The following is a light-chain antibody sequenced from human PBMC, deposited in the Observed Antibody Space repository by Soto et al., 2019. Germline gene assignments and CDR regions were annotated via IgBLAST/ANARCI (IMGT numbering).Light chain of an antibody. CDR1: QSVSSN. CDR2: GAS. J-gene: IGKJ1*01. CDR3: QQYNNWPPA. V-gene: IGKV3-15*01. Sequence: EIVMTQSAATLSVSPGERATLSCRASQSVSSNLAWYQQKPGQAPRLLIYGASTRATGLSVRFSGSGSGTEFTLTISSLESEDFAVYYCQQYNNWPPAFGQGTKVDIK.